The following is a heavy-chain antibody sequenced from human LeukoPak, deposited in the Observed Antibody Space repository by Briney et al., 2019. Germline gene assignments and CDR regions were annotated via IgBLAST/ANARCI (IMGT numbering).Heavy chain of an antibody. CDR1: GGTFSSYA. CDR3: ARGRLVPAATFDP. D-gene: IGHD2-15*01. J-gene: IGHJ5*02. CDR2: IIPIFGTA. V-gene: IGHV1-69*05. Sequence: GASVKVSCKASGGTFSSYAISWVRQAPGQGLEWMGRIIPIFGTANYAQKFQGRVTITTDESTSTAYMELSSLRSEDTAVYYCARGRLVPAATFDPWGQGTLVTVSS.